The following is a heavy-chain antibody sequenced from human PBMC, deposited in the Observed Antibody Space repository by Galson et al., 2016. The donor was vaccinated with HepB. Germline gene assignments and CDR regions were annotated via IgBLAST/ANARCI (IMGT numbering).Heavy chain of an antibody. J-gene: IGHJ3*01. CDR2: TSNDGSDE. D-gene: IGHD6-13*01. Sequence: SLRLSCAASGFTFRNYAMHWVRQAPGKGLKWVAITSNDGSDEYHADSEKGRFTISRDNSKNTLYLQMKNLRAEDTAVYYCARDVPSSSWFDAFDVSGQGTMVIVSS. CDR1: GFTFRNYA. V-gene: IGHV3-30-3*01. CDR3: ARDVPSSSWFDAFDV.